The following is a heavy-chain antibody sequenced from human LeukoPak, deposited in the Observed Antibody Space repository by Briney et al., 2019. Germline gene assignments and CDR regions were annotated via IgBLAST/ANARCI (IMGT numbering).Heavy chain of an antibody. J-gene: IGHJ4*02. V-gene: IGHV3-21*01. Sequence: GGSLRLSCEASGFTLSSYSMNWVRQAPGKGLEWVSSISSSSSYMSYADSVKGRFTISRDNAKNSLYLQMNSLRAEDTVVYYCAKDSWGGPGYWGQGTLVTVSS. CDR1: GFTLSSYS. D-gene: IGHD3-10*01. CDR2: ISSSSSYM. CDR3: AKDSWGGPGY.